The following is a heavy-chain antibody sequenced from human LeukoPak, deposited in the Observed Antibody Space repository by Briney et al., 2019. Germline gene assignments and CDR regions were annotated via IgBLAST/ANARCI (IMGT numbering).Heavy chain of an antibody. D-gene: IGHD2-2*01. V-gene: IGHV3-15*01. CDR3: TTDPLWIVVVPAADAFDI. J-gene: IGHJ3*02. CDR2: IKSKTDGGTT. CDR1: GGSFSGYY. Sequence: ETLSLTCAVYGGSFSGYYWSWIRQPPGKGLEWVGRIKSKTDGGTTDYAAPVKGRFTISRDDSKNTLYLQMNSLKTEDTAVYYCTTDPLWIVVVPAADAFDIWGQGTMVTVSS.